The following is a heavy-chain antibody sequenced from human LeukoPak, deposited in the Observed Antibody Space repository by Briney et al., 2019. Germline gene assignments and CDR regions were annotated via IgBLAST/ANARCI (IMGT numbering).Heavy chain of an antibody. J-gene: IGHJ4*02. CDR2: TYCSAST. CDR1: GGSISSGGYY. D-gene: IGHD4-11*01. V-gene: IGHV4-31*03. Sequence: PSETLSLTCTVSGGSISSGGYYWSWIRQHPGKGLEWIGYTYCSASTYYNPSLKSRVTLSVDTSKNQFSLKLSSVTAADTAVYYCARSRRTTLDYWGQATLVTVCS. CDR3: ARSRRTTLDY.